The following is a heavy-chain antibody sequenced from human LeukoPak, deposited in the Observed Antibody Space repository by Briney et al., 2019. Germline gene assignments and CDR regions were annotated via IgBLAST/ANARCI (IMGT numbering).Heavy chain of an antibody. CDR3: ARAYSGSYYEYDY. J-gene: IGHJ4*02. CDR1: GFTFSSYE. V-gene: IGHV3-48*03. CDR2: ISSSGSTI. Sequence: GGSLRLSCAASGFTFSSYEMNWVRQAPGKGLEWVSYISSSGSTIYYADSVKGRFTTSRDNSKNTLYLQMNSLRAEDTAVYYCARAYSGSYYEYDYWGQGTLVTVSS. D-gene: IGHD1-26*01.